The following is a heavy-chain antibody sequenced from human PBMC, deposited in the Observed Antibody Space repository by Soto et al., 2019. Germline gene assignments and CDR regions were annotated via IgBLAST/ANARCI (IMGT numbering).Heavy chain of an antibody. CDR1: GFTFSTYW. Sequence: EVQLVESGGGLLQPGGSLRLSCAASGFTFSTYWMHWVRQAPGKGLVWVSRIKTDGSDTTYADSVKGRFTIRRDNAKNTPYMQMNTLRAEDTAVYYGQRDLGGSHDYWGRGTLVTVSS. CDR3: QRDLGGSHDY. CDR2: IKTDGSDT. V-gene: IGHV3-74*01. J-gene: IGHJ4*02. D-gene: IGHD3-16*01.